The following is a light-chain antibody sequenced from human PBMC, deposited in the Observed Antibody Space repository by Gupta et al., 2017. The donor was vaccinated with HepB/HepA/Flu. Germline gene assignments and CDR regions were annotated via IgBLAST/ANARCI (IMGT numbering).Light chain of an antibody. Sequence: EIVMTRSPATLSVSPGERATLSCRASQSVSSNLAWYQQKPGQAPRLLIYGASTRATGIPARFSGRGSGTEFTLTISSLQSEDFAVYYCQQDNNWPRTFGQATKMQIK. CDR1: QSVSSN. V-gene: IGKV3-15*01. CDR2: GAS. J-gene: IGKJ1*01. CDR3: QQDNNWPRT.